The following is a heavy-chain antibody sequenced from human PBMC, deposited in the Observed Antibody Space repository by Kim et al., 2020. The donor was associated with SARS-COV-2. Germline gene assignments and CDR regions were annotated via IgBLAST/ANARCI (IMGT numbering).Heavy chain of an antibody. CDR1: GFSLTTTGVG. J-gene: IGHJ3*01. CDR2: IYWDGAE. Sequence: SGPTLVNPTQTLTLTCSFSGFSLTTTGVGVGWIRQSPGKALEWLALIYWDGAERYSPSLNSRVTITKDTSKNQVALTMTTMDPVDTATYYCARRAPRTDALDVWGQGPLVTVSS. V-gene: IGHV2-5*02. CDR3: ARRAPRTDALDV.